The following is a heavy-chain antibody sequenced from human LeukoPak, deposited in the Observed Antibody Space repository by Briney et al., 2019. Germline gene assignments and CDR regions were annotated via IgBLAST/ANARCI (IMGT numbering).Heavy chain of an antibody. J-gene: IGHJ6*02. CDR1: GYTFTSYG. CDR3: ASDKTLVTTSPYYYYYGMDV. Sequence: ASVKVSCKASGYTFTSYGISWARQAPGQGLEWMGWISAYNGNTNYAQKLQGRVTMTTDTSTSTAYMELRSLRSDDTAVYYCASDKTLVTTSPYYYYYGMDVWGQGTTVTVSS. V-gene: IGHV1-18*01. D-gene: IGHD4-17*01. CDR2: ISAYNGNT.